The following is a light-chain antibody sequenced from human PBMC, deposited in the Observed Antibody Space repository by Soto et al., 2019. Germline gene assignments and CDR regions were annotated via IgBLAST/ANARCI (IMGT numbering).Light chain of an antibody. CDR1: QSVSSY. Sequence: EIVLTQSPATLSLSPGERATLSCRASQSVSSYLAWYQQKPGQAPRLLIYDASNRATGIPARFCGSGSGTDFTLTISSLEPEDFAVYYCQPRSNWPPYTFGQGTKLEIK. CDR3: QPRSNWPPYT. J-gene: IGKJ2*01. V-gene: IGKV3-11*01. CDR2: DAS.